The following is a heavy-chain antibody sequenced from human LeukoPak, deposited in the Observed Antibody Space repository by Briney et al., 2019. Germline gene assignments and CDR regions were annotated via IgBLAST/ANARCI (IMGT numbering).Heavy chain of an antibody. J-gene: IGHJ3*02. Sequence: WGSLRLSCAASGFTFSSYGMHWVRQAPGKGLEWVAVISYGGSNKYYADSVKGRFTISRDNSNHTPYLQMTGLRAEDTAVYYCAKDGAEGEYSGYDHLRGAFGIWGQGTMVTVSS. V-gene: IGHV3-30*18. CDR2: ISYGGSNK. CDR3: AKDGAEGEYSGYDHLRGAFGI. D-gene: IGHD5-12*01. CDR1: GFTFSSYG.